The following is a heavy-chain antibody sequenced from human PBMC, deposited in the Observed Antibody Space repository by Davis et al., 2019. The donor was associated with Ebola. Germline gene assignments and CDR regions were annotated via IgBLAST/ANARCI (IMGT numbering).Heavy chain of an antibody. J-gene: IGHJ6*02. V-gene: IGHV4-61*08. D-gene: IGHD4-17*01. CDR2: YYYTGNT. CDR1: GGFVSSGGYS. CDR3: ATLKGSGDYFLLYYYYGMDV. Sequence: MPSETLSLTCAVSGGFVSSGGYSWNWIRQPPGKGLEWIGYYYYTGNTYYNPSLKSRVTISVDTSKNQFSLELSSVTAADTAMYYCATLKGSGDYFLLYYYYGMDVWGQGTTVTVSS.